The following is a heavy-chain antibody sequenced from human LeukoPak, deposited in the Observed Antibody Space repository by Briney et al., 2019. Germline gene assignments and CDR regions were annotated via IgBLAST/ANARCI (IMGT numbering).Heavy chain of an antibody. CDR3: ARRNSVVVVPAATDYLVPSAHFDY. V-gene: IGHV4-34*01. D-gene: IGHD2-2*01. CDR1: GGSISSYY. J-gene: IGHJ4*02. CDR2: INHSGST. Sequence: SETLSLTCTVSGGSISSYYWSWIRQPPGKGLEWIGEINHSGSTNYNPSLKSRVTISVDTSKNQFSLKLSSVTAADTAVYYCARRNSVVVVPAATDYLVPSAHFDYWGQGTLVTVSS.